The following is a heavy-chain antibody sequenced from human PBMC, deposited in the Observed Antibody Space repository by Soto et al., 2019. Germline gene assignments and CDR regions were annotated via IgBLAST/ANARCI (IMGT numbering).Heavy chain of an antibody. CDR3: ARVQMAARQGAFDY. D-gene: IGHD6-6*01. V-gene: IGHV1-69*01. Sequence: XSVKVSCVAAGGTFISYAIIWVRQAPGQGLEWMGGIIPIFGTANYAQKFQGRVTITADESTGTAYMELSSLRSEDTAVYYCARVQMAARQGAFDYWGQGTLVTVSS. CDR2: IIPIFGTA. J-gene: IGHJ4*02. CDR1: GGTFISYA.